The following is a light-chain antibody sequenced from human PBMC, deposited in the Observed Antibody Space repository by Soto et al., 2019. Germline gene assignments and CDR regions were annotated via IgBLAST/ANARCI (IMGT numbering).Light chain of an antibody. V-gene: IGKV1-5*03. J-gene: IGKJ1*01. Sequence: DIQLTQSPSTLSASVGDRVTITCPASQTISSWLGWYQQKTGKAPNLLLYETSNLESGVPSRFSGSGSGTEFTLTISSLQPDDFATYYCQYYNDYCWTFGQGTKVEIK. CDR2: ETS. CDR1: QTISSW. CDR3: QYYNDYCWT.